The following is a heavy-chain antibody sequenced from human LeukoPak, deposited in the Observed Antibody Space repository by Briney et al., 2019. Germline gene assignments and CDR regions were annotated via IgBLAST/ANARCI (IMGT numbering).Heavy chain of an antibody. J-gene: IGHJ4*02. CDR1: GGSISSSSYY. V-gene: IGHV4-39*07. CDR2: IYYSGST. Sequence: SETLSLTCTVSGGSISSSSYYWSWIRQPTGKGLEWIGNIYYSGSTYYNPSLKSRVTISVDTSKNQFSLKLNSVTAADTAVYYCARVSGYDWESFYDYWGQGTLVTVSS. CDR3: ARVSGYDWESFYDY. D-gene: IGHD5-12*01.